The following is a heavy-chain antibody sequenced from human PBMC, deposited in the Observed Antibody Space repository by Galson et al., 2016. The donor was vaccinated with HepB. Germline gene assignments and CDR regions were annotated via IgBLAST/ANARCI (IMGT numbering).Heavy chain of an antibody. Sequence: SLRLSCAASGFTFSSYAMHWVRQAPGKGLEWVAVISNDGINKYYADSVKGRFTISRDNSKNTLYLQMNSLRAEDTAVYYCARDIIGYCSGGSCYYYHYGMDVWGQGTTVTGSS. D-gene: IGHD2-15*01. V-gene: IGHV3-30*04. CDR3: ARDIIGYCSGGSCYYYHYGMDV. CDR1: GFTFSSYA. J-gene: IGHJ6*02. CDR2: ISNDGINK.